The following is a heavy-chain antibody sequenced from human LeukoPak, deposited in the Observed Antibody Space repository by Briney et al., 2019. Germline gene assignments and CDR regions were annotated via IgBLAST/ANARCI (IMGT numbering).Heavy chain of an antibody. CDR1: GFTFSRYA. D-gene: IGHD3-10*01. V-gene: IGHV3-23*01. CDR2: ISGSGGTT. CDR3: ARGRDRGFYFGSGSYYPAEYFQH. J-gene: IGHJ1*01. Sequence: PGGSLRLSCAASGFTFSRYAMSWVRQAPGKGLEWVSAISGSGGTTYYADSVKGRFTISRDNSKSTLYLQMNSLRAEDTAVYYCARGRDRGFYFGSGSYYPAEYFQHWGQGTLVTVSS.